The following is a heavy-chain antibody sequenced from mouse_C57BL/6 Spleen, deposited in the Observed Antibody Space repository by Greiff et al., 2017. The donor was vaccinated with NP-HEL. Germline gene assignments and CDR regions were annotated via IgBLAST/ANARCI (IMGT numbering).Heavy chain of an antibody. CDR1: GYTFPDYN. J-gene: IGHJ1*03. D-gene: IGHD2-5*01. CDR3: ASGGYSNVGRYWDFDV. Sequence: EVQLQQSGPELVKPGASVKIPCKASGYTFPDYNMAWVKQSPGKSLEWIGDINPNNGGTIYHQKFKGKATLTVDKTSSTAYLELRSLTSEDTAVYYCASGGYSNVGRYWDFDVWGTGTTVTVSS. CDR2: INPNNGGT. V-gene: IGHV1-18*01.